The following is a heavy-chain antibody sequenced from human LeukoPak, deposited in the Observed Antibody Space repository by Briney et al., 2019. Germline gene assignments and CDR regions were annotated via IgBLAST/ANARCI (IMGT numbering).Heavy chain of an antibody. J-gene: IGHJ4*02. Sequence: TGGSLRLSCAASGFTVSSNYMSWVRQAPGEGLEWVSVVYSGGSTYYADSVKGRFTISRDNSKNTLYLQMNSLRAEDTAVYYCARDISGSDGYWGQGTLVTVSS. D-gene: IGHD3-10*01. V-gene: IGHV3-53*01. CDR2: VYSGGST. CDR3: ARDISGSDGY. CDR1: GFTVSSNY.